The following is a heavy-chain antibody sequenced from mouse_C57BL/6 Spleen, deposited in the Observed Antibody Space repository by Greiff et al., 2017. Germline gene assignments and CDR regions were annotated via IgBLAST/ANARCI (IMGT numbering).Heavy chain of an antibody. D-gene: IGHD1-1*01. Sequence: QVQLQQSGAELARPGASVKLSCKASGYTFTSYGISWVKQRTGQGLEWIGEIYPRSGNTYYNEKFKGKATLTADKSSSTAYMELRSLTSEDSAVXFCARGALYYGSSYGEYFDVWGTGTTVTVSS. CDR3: ARGALYYGSSYGEYFDV. CDR2: IYPRSGNT. V-gene: IGHV1-81*01. J-gene: IGHJ1*03. CDR1: GYTFTSYG.